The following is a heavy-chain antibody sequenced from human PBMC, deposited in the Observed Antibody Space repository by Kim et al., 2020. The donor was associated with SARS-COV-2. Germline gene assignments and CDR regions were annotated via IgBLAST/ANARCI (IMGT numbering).Heavy chain of an antibody. CDR2: ISSSSSTI. CDR3: ARDLGGSYPGDNYYFDY. Sequence: GGSLRLSCAASGFTFSSYSMNWVRQAPGKGLEWVSYISSSSSTIYYADSVKGRFTISRDNAKNSLYLQMNSLRDEDTAVYYCARDLGGSYPGDNYYFDYWGQGTLVTVSS. V-gene: IGHV3-48*02. J-gene: IGHJ4*02. D-gene: IGHD1-26*01. CDR1: GFTFSSYS.